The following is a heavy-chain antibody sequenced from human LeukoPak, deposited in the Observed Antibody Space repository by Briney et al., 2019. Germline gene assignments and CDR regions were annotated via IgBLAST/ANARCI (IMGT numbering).Heavy chain of an antibody. CDR3: ARGTYYYDSSGYYYVYYFDY. Sequence: ASVKVSCKASGYTFTSYYMHWVRQAPGQGLEWMGIINPSGGSTSYAQKFQGRVTMTRDTSTSTVYMELSSLRSEDTAVYYCARGTYYYDSSGYYYVYYFDYWGQGTLVTVSS. J-gene: IGHJ4*02. V-gene: IGHV1-46*01. CDR1: GYTFTSYY. CDR2: INPSGGST. D-gene: IGHD3-22*01.